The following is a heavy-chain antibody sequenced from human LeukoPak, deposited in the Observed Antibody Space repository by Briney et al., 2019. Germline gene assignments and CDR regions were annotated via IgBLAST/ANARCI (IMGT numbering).Heavy chain of an antibody. CDR1: GGSISSYY. CDR3: ARGRPPYYDFWSGYYPDFDY. D-gene: IGHD3-3*01. Sequence: SETLSLTCTVSGGSISSYYWSWIRQPAGKGLEWIGRIYTSGSTNYNPSLKSRVTLSVDTSKNQFSLKLSSVTAADTAVYYCARGRPPYYDFWSGYYPDFDYWGQGTLVTVSS. J-gene: IGHJ4*02. V-gene: IGHV4-4*07. CDR2: IYTSGST.